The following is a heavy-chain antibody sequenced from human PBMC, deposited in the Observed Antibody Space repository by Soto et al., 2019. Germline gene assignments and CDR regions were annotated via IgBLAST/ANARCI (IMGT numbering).Heavy chain of an antibody. CDR1: GYNFTSYG. V-gene: IGHV1-18*01. J-gene: IGHJ4*02. D-gene: IGHD3-16*01. CDR3: AREEVGGGGVYDY. CDR2: ISAYNGNT. Sequence: GASVKVSCKASGYNFTSYGISRVRQDPGQGLEWMGWISAYNGNTNYAQKLQGRVTMTTDTSTSTASMELRSLRSDDTAVYYCAREEVGGGGVYDYWGQGTLVTVSS.